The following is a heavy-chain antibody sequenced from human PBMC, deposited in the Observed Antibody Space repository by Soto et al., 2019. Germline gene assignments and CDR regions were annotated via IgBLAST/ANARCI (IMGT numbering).Heavy chain of an antibody. CDR3: ARGKNTGWGNYFDY. Sequence: ASVKVSGKTSGHTFTDDYIHWVRQAPGQGLEWMGWISPNRGGTKSAQKFQGRVAMTSDTSISTVYMELFRLKSDDTAVFFCARGKNTGWGNYFDYWGQGTPVTVSS. V-gene: IGHV1-2*02. D-gene: IGHD3-16*01. J-gene: IGHJ4*02. CDR2: ISPNRGGT. CDR1: GHTFTDDY.